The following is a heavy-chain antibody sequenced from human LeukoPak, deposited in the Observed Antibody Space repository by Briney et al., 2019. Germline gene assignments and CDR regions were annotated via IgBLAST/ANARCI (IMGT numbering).Heavy chain of an antibody. CDR2: ISYDGSNT. V-gene: IGHV3-30*18. CDR1: GFTFSSYG. Sequence: GGSLRLSCAASGFTFSSYGMHWVRQAPGKGLEWVTAISYDGSNTYYVDSVKGRFTISRDNSKNTLSLQMNSLRPEDTAVYYCAKGGGGWFKIDYWGQGTLVTVSS. D-gene: IGHD6-19*01. CDR3: AKGGGGWFKIDY. J-gene: IGHJ4*02.